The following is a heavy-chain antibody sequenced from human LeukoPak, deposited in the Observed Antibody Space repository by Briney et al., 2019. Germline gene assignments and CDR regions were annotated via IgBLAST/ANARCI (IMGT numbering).Heavy chain of an antibody. J-gene: IGHJ4*02. CDR3: AGSLRYFDWLLF. CDR2: FDPEDGET. D-gene: IGHD3-9*01. Sequence: ASVKVSCKASGYTFTGYYMHWVRQAPGKGLEWMGGFDPEDGETIYAQKFQGRVTMTRDTSTSTVYMELSSLRSEDTAVYYCAGSLRYFDWLLFWGQGTLVTVSS. V-gene: IGHV1-24*01. CDR1: GYTFTGYY.